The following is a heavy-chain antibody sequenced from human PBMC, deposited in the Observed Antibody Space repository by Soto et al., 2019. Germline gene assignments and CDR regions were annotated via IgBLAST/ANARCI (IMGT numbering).Heavy chain of an antibody. Sequence: LSLTCTLSGFSSSRGGYYWSWIRQHPGKGLEWIGYIYYRGSTYYNPSLKSRVTISVDTSKNQFSLKLSSMTAADTAVYYCARARSPRGGYDAAFERWGQGTMVAV. CDR2: IYYRGST. D-gene: IGHD6-13*01. V-gene: IGHV4-31*03. CDR1: GFSSSRGGYY. CDR3: ARARSPRGGYDAAFER. J-gene: IGHJ3*02.